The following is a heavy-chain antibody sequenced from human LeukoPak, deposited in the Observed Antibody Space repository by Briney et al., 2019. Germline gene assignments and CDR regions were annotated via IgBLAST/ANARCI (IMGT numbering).Heavy chain of an antibody. Sequence: KPSEILSLTCTVSGGSISSYFWSWIRQPPGKGLEWIGYIYYSGSTNYNPSLKSRVTISVDTSKNQFSLKLSSVTAADTAVYYCARRQGDYWGQGTLVTVSS. CDR3: ARRQGDY. CDR2: IYYSGST. CDR1: GGSISSYF. J-gene: IGHJ4*02. V-gene: IGHV4-59*08.